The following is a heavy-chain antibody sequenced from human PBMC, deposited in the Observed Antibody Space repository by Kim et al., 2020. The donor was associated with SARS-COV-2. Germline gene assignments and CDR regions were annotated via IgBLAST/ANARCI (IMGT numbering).Heavy chain of an antibody. Sequence: SETLSLTCNVSEYSISSGYYWGWIRQPPGKGLEWVGSVYHSGTTYYNPSLKSRVTISLDTSKNQFSLTMSSVTAADTAIYYCAQDSSGYYYFDYWGQGALVTVSS. CDR1: EYSISSGYY. J-gene: IGHJ4*02. CDR2: VYHSGTT. V-gene: IGHV4-38-2*02. D-gene: IGHD3-22*01. CDR3: AQDSSGYYYFDY.